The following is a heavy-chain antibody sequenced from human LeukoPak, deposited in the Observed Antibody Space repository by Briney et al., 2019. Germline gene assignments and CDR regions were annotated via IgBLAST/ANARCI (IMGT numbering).Heavy chain of an antibody. CDR1: GGXISSSSYY. J-gene: IGHJ4*02. D-gene: IGHD6-19*01. V-gene: IGHV4-39*01. CDR2: IYYSGST. CDR3: VHEAVAGTNY. Sequence: SETLSLTCTVSGGXISSSSYYWGWIRQPPGKGLEWIGSIYYSGSTYYNPSLKSRVTISVDTSKNQFSLKLSSVTAADTAVYYCVHEAVAGTNYWGQGTLVTVSS.